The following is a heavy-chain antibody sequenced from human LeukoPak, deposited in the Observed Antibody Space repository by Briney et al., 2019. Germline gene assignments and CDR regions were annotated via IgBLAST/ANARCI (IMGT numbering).Heavy chain of an antibody. CDR2: ISSSSSYI. V-gene: IGHV3-21*01. D-gene: IGHD3-9*01. CDR3: ARLHYDVLTGPFDY. Sequence: GGSLRLSCAASGFTFSSYSMNWVRQAPGKGLEWVSSISSSSSYIYYADSVKGRFIISRENSKNTLWLQMNSLRAEDTAVYYCARLHYDVLTGPFDYWGQGTLVTVPS. J-gene: IGHJ4*02. CDR1: GFTFSSYS.